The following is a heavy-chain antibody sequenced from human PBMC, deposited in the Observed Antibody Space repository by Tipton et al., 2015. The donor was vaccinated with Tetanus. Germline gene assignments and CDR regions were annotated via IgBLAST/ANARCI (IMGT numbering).Heavy chain of an antibody. CDR1: GYRFSRYH. V-gene: IGHV1-46*04. CDR3: ARDSPYCTNGVCYPDY. CDR2: INPSNGSP. D-gene: IGHD2-8*01. Sequence: QLVQSGAEVKKPGASVNVSCKTSGYRFSRYHMHWVRQAPGQGLQWMGTINPSNGSPVIAQDLQGRLTMTRDKSTSTVYMELSSLRSEDTAVYYCARDSPYCTNGVCYPDYWGQGTLVTVSS. J-gene: IGHJ4*02.